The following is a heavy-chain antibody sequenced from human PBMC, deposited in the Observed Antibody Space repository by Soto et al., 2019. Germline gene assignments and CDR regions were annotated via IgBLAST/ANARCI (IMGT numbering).Heavy chain of an antibody. Sequence: GGSLRLSCAASGFTFSSYAMSWVRQAPGKGLEWVSAISGSGGSTYYADSVKGRFTISRDNSKNTLYLQMNSLRAEDTAVYYCARVRLGELSLNDYWGQGTLVTVSS. J-gene: IGHJ4*02. CDR1: GFTFSSYA. D-gene: IGHD3-16*02. CDR2: ISGSGGST. CDR3: ARVRLGELSLNDY. V-gene: IGHV3-23*01.